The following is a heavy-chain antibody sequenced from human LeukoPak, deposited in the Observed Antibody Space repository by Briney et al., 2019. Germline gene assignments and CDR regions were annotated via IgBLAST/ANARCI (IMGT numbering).Heavy chain of an antibody. V-gene: IGHV5-51*01. Sequence: KRGESLKISCKGSGYSFTNYWIAWVRQMPGKGLEWMAIVYPGDSDTRFSPSFQGQATISADKSISTAYLQWSSLKASDTAMYYCARLAGSGWYVDYWGQGTLVTVSS. D-gene: IGHD6-19*01. CDR2: VYPGDSDT. J-gene: IGHJ4*02. CDR3: ARLAGSGWYVDY. CDR1: GYSFTNYW.